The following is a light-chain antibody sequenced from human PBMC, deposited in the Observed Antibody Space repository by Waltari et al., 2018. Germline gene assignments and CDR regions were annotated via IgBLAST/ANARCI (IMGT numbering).Light chain of an antibody. CDR1: SSNLGNNY. J-gene: IGLJ7*01. CDR2: ENP. V-gene: IGLV1-51*02. Sequence: QSVLTQPPSVSAAPGQRVTLSCSGVSSNLGNNYVSWYRQFQGTAPKLLIYENPERPSGIPGRFSGSKSGTSATLDITGLQAGDEADYYCGTWDSSLSGAVFGGGTHLTVL. CDR3: GTWDSSLSGAV.